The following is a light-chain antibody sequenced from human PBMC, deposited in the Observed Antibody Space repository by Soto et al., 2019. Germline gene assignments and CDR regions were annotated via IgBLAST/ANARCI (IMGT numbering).Light chain of an antibody. CDR3: GSYTSRSPVG. V-gene: IGLV2-14*01. Sequence: QSALTQPASVSGSPGQSITISCTGTSSDAGGYNYVSWYQQHPGKAPKLMIYDVSNRPSGVSNRFSGSESGNTASLAISGLQAEEEADYYFGSYTSRSPVGFVGGTQRTVL. J-gene: IGLJ3*02. CDR1: SSDAGGYNY. CDR2: DVS.